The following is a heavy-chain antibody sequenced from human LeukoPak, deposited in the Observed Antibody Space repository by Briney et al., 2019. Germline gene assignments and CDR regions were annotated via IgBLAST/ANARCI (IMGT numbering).Heavy chain of an antibody. CDR3: ARARDSYYYYYYMDV. D-gene: IGHD2-21*01. J-gene: IGHJ6*03. CDR1: GFTFSDYY. Sequence: GGSLRLSCAASGFTFSDYYMSWIRQAPGKGLEWVSYISSSGSTIYYADSVKGRFTISRDNAKNSPYLQMNSLRAEDTAVYYCARARDSYYYYYYMDVWGKGTTVTISS. CDR2: ISSSGSTI. V-gene: IGHV3-11*01.